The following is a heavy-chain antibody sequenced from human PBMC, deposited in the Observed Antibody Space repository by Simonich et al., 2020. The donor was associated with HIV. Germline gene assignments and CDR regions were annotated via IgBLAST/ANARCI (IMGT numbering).Heavy chain of an antibody. V-gene: IGHV3-30*07. D-gene: IGHD3-16*01. CDR3: ASGGSISSVWADDY. CDR1: GFTFSSYA. Sequence: QVQLVESGGGVVQPGRSLRLSCAASGFTFSSYATHWVRQAPGKGLEWVAVISYDGSNKYYADSVKGRFTISRDNSKNTLYRQMNSLRAEDTAVYYCASGGSISSVWADDYWGQGTLVTVSS. CDR2: ISYDGSNK. J-gene: IGHJ4*02.